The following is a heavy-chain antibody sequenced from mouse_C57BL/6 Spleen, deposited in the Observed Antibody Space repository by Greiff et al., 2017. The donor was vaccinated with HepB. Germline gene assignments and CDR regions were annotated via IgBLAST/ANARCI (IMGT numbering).Heavy chain of an antibody. J-gene: IGHJ4*01. V-gene: IGHV5-4*01. CDR2: ISDGGSYT. CDR3: ARSPVVRDAMDY. CDR1: GFTFSSYA. D-gene: IGHD1-1*01. Sequence: EVQVVESGGGLVKPGGSLKLSCAASGFTFSSYAMSWVRQTPEKRLEWVATISDGGSYTYYPDNVKGRFTISRDNAKNNLYLHRSHLKSEDTAMYYCARSPVVRDAMDYWGQGTSVTVSS.